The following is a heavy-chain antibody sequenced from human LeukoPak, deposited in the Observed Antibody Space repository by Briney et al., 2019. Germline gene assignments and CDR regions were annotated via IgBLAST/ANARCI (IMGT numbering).Heavy chain of an antibody. Sequence: ASVKVSCKASGYTFTGYYMHWVRQAPGQGLEWMGWINPNSGGTNYAQKFQGRVTMTRDTSISTAYMELSRLRSDDTAVYYCAGDLGSFMITFGGAIDYWGQGTLVTVSS. D-gene: IGHD3-16*01. J-gene: IGHJ4*02. CDR1: GYTFTGYY. CDR3: AGDLGSFMITFGGAIDY. V-gene: IGHV1-2*02. CDR2: INPNSGGT.